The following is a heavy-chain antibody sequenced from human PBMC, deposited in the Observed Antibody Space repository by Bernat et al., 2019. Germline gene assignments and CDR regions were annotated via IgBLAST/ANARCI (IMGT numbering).Heavy chain of an antibody. CDR3: AGDRLHYDILTGYYLFDY. Sequence: QVQLVESGGGLVKPGGSLRLSCAASGFTFSDYYMSWIRQAPGKGLEWVSYISSSSSYTNYADSVKGRFTISRDNAKNSLYLQMNSLRAEDTAVYYCAGDRLHYDILTGYYLFDYWGQGTLVTVSS. CDR1: GFTFSDYY. J-gene: IGHJ4*02. D-gene: IGHD3-9*01. CDR2: ISSSSSYT. V-gene: IGHV3-11*05.